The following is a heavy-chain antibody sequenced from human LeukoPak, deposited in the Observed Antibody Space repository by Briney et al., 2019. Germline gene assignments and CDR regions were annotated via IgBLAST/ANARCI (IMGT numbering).Heavy chain of an antibody. CDR1: GFTFSSYG. V-gene: IGHV3-30*18. J-gene: IGHJ6*02. Sequence: PGRSLRLSCAASGFTFSSYGMHWVRQAPGKGLEWVAVISYDGRNKCCGDTVKGRFTISRDNSKNTLYLQMNSLRAEDTAVYYCAKDPGRASYYYYGMDVWGQGTTVTVSS. CDR3: AKDPGRASYYYYGMDV. CDR2: ISYDGRNK.